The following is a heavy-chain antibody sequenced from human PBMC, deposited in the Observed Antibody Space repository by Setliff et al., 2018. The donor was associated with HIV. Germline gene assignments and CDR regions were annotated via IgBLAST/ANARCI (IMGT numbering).Heavy chain of an antibody. D-gene: IGHD3-16*02. Sequence: PSETLSLTCTVSGGSISSYYWSWIRQPPGKGLEWIGYTYYSGSTNYNPSLKSRVTISVDTYKNQFSLKLSSVTAADTAVYYCAGLRYEYVWGSYRYTDYYYYMDVWGKGTTVTVSS. CDR2: TYYSGST. CDR3: AGLRYEYVWGSYRYTDYYYYMDV. CDR1: GGSISSYY. J-gene: IGHJ6*03. V-gene: IGHV4-59*08.